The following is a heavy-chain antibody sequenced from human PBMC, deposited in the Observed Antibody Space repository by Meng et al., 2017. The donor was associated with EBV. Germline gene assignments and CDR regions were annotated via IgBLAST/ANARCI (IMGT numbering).Heavy chain of an antibody. CDR2: FLPRLGAP. CDR3: ASESGRGYTPDY. V-gene: IGHV1-69*01. J-gene: IGHJ4*02. Sequence: VQLVQSAAEGKKPGSAVKVSCQTLGAPFRYYAISWVRQAPGQGLEWLGGFLPRLGAPNYAQKFHGRVKITADESTSTHYMDLSSLRSEDTAIYYCASESGRGYTPDYWGQGTLVTVSS. D-gene: IGHD3-10*01. CDR1: GAPFRYYA.